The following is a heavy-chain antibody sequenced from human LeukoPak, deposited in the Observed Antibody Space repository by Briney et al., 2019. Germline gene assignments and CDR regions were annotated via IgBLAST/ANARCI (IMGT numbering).Heavy chain of an antibody. CDR2: IYTSGST. CDR3: ARAYCSSTSCYRDWFDP. V-gene: IGHV4-4*07. CDR1: GDSISGYY. D-gene: IGHD2-2*02. Sequence: SETLSLTCTVSGDSISGYYWSWIRQPAGKGLEWIGRIYTSGSTNYNPSLKSRVTMSVDTSKNQFSLKLSSVTAADTAVYYCARAYCSSTSCYRDWFDPWGQGTLVTVSS. J-gene: IGHJ5*02.